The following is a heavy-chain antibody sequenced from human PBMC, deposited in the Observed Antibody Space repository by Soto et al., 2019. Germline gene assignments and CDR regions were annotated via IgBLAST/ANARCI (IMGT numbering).Heavy chain of an antibody. V-gene: IGHV4-59*01. D-gene: IGHD3-22*01. J-gene: IGHJ5*02. CDR2: IYYSGST. CDR3: ARARHYYDSSGYNWFDP. Sequence: SGTLCVTCTASGDSISSSYGRWVRQPAGKGLEWIGYIYYSGSTNYNPSLKSRVTISVDTSKNQFSLKLSSVTAADTAVYYCARARHYYDSSGYNWFDPWGQGTLVTVSS. CDR1: GDSISSSY.